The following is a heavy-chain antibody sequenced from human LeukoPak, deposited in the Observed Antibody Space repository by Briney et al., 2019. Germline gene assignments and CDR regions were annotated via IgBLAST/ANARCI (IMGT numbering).Heavy chain of an antibody. CDR2: IYTTGTN. V-gene: IGHV4-4*07. CDR1: GRSINSYY. D-gene: IGHD1-26*01. J-gene: IGHJ4*02. CDR3: GRKGYTAAYYFLDY. Sequence: EPLSLTCTVSGRSINSYYWDWVRQAAGKGREWGGRIYTTGTNYFSRSLKGRLTISGEPSKKQFSLNLGSVAGADPARFYCGRKGYTAAYYFLDYWSRGALVTVSS.